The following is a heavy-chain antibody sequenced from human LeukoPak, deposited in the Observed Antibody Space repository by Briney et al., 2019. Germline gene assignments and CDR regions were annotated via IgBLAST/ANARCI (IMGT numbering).Heavy chain of an antibody. J-gene: IGHJ6*03. D-gene: IGHD4-11*01. CDR1: GFTFSSYA. V-gene: IGHV3-23*01. Sequence: GGSLRLSCAASGFTFSSYAMSWVRQAPGKGLEWVSAISGSGGGTYYADSVKGRFTISRDNSKNTLYLQMNSLRAEDTAVYYCAKGTSTVTTLYYYYMDVWGKGTTVTVSS. CDR2: ISGSGGGT. CDR3: AKGTSTVTTLYYYYMDV.